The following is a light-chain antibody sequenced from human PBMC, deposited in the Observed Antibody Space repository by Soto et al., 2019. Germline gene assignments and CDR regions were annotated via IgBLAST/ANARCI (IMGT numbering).Light chain of an antibody. CDR1: QSVSSNY. Sequence: EVVLTQSPGTLSLSPGERATLSCRASQSVSSNYLAWYQQKPGQAPRLLIYGASSRATGIPARFSGSGSGTDFTLTISRLEPEDFAVYYCQQYGSSLIFTFGPGTKVDIK. CDR2: GAS. V-gene: IGKV3-20*01. CDR3: QQYGSSLIFT. J-gene: IGKJ3*01.